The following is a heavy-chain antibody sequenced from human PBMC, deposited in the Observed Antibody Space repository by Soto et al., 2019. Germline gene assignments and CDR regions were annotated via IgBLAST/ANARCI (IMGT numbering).Heavy chain of an antibody. D-gene: IGHD4-4*01. Sequence: EVQLVESGGGVVQPGGSLRLSCTASGFTFSDSWMTLVRQAPGKGLEWVARIKPDESEKKYADSVNGRFSITRDTAKNSMSVQMDSLRGEATAVYYCVRGGSNYASWGQGTLVTVSS. V-gene: IGHV3-7*01. J-gene: IGHJ5*02. CDR2: IKPDESEK. CDR3: VRGGSNYAS. CDR1: GFTFSDSW.